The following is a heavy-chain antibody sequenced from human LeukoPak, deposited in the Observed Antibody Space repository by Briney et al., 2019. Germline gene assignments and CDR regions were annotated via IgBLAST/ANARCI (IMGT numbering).Heavy chain of an antibody. D-gene: IGHD2/OR15-2a*01. CDR3: VRDVSRRIGMDV. Sequence: GGSLRLSCAVSGLTFSSYAMSWVRQAPGKGLEWVSTISPVSSYTWYAESVKGRFTISRDNPKNSLYLQMDSLRAEDTAVYYCVRDVSRRIGMDVWGQGTTVTVSS. CDR2: ISPVSSYT. CDR1: GLTFSSYA. J-gene: IGHJ6*02. V-gene: IGHV3-21*01.